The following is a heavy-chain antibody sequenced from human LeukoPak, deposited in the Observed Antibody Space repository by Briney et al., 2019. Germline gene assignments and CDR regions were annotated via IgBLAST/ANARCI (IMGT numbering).Heavy chain of an antibody. J-gene: IGHJ4*02. D-gene: IGHD1-1*01. Sequence: SVKVSCKASGGTFSSYAISWVRQAPGQGLEWMGRIIPILGIANYAQKFQGRVTITADKSTSTAYMELSSLRPEDTAVYYCARVMANEYDYWGQGTLVTVSS. CDR2: IIPILGIA. V-gene: IGHV1-69*04. CDR1: GGTFSSYA. CDR3: ARVMANEYDY.